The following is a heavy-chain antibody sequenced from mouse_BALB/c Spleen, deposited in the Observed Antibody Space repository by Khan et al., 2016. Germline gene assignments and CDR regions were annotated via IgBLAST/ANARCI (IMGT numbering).Heavy chain of an antibody. CDR3: ASSPYVYDGGFAY. Sequence: VQLKQSGAELVKPGASVKLSCTASGFNIKDTYMHWVKQRPEQGLEWIGRIDPANGNTKYDPKFQGKATITADTSSNTAYLQLSSLTSEDTAVYYCASSPYVYDGGFAYWGQGTLVTVSA. D-gene: IGHD2-2*01. V-gene: IGHV14-3*02. CDR2: IDPANGNT. CDR1: GFNIKDTY. J-gene: IGHJ3*01.